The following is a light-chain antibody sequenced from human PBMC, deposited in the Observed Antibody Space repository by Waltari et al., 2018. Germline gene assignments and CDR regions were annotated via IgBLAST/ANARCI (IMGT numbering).Light chain of an antibody. J-gene: IGLJ2*01. CDR3: GTWDSSLTAGV. Sequence: QSVLTQPPSVSAAPGQKVTISCSGSSSNIGSNRVSWYQQFPGTAPKLLIYEENRRPSCTPDRFSGSKSGKRGRLDITGVQTGDEADYYCGTWDSSLTAGVFGGGTKRNVL. V-gene: IGLV1-51*02. CDR2: EEN. CDR1: SSNIGSNR.